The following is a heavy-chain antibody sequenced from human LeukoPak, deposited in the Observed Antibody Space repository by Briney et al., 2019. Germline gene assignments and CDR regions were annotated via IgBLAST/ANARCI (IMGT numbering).Heavy chain of an antibody. J-gene: IGHJ3*02. V-gene: IGHV1-24*01. CDR1: GYTXTELS. CDR3: ATARVGGMENAFDI. D-gene: IGHD3-16*01. Sequence: ASVKVSCKVSGYTXTELSIHWVRQAPGKGLEWMGGFDPEDAETIYAQKFQGRVTMTEDTSTDTAYMELSSLTSEDTTVYYCATARVGGMENAFDIWGQGTMVTVSS. CDR2: FDPEDAET.